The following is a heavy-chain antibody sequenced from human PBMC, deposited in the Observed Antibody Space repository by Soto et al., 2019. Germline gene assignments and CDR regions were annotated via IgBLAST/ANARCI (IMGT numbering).Heavy chain of an antibody. V-gene: IGHV3-23*01. CDR2: SSGSGDNI. CDR1: VCTCMTYS. J-gene: IGHJ3*02. Sequence: VVSRRRSCSSCVCTCMTYSIRLFLQAPGKGLEWVSASSGSGDNIFYADSVKGRFTISRDSSTTTLQFNRLRTEDTAVYYCARPRGPGVFDAYDIWGPRAMLSVS. D-gene: IGHD2-8*01. CDR3: ARPRGPGVFDAYDI.